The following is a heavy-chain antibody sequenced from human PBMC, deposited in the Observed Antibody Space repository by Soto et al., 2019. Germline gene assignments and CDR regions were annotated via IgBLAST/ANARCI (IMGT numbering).Heavy chain of an antibody. Sequence: GESLKISCKGSGYSFTSYWIGWVRQMPGKGLEWMGIIYPGDSDTRYSPSFQGQVTISADKSISTAYLQWSSLKASDTAMYYCAGHGGLGYCSGGSCYPRGAYYYYGMDVWGQGTTVTVSS. J-gene: IGHJ6*02. CDR1: GYSFTSYW. CDR3: AGHGGLGYCSGGSCYPRGAYYYYGMDV. D-gene: IGHD2-15*01. V-gene: IGHV5-51*01. CDR2: IYPGDSDT.